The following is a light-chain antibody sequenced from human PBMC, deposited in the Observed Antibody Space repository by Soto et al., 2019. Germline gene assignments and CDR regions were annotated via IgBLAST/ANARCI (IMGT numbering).Light chain of an antibody. CDR3: QQRNIWPPVT. Sequence: EVVLTQFPATLSLSPGERATLSCRASPSVTNFLAWYQQKPGQAPRLLIYGAFNRATGIPARFSGSGSGTDFTLNISSLEPEDFAVYYCQQRNIWPPVTFGQGTRLEIK. V-gene: IGKV3-11*01. CDR1: PSVTNF. CDR2: GAF. J-gene: IGKJ5*01.